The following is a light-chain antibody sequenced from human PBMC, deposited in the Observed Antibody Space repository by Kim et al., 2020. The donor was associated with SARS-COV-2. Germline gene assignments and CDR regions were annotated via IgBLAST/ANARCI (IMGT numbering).Light chain of an antibody. V-gene: IGLV3-9*01. CDR1: NRGSKK. J-gene: IGLJ3*02. CDR3: QVWDSSTAV. CDR2: RES. Sequence: VARGQTARRTWGGKNRGSKKVHGDQKKRGQAPVLGIYRESNRPSGIPERFAGSNSGNTATLTISRAQAGDEADYYCQVWDSSTAVFGGGTQLTVL.